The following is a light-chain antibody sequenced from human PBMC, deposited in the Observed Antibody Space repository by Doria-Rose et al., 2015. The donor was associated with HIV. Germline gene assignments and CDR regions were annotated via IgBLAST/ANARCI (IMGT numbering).Light chain of an antibody. CDR1: DVGYYNY. Sequence: DVGYYNYVSWYQQHPGKAPTLMIFEVSKRPSGISNRFSGSKSGSTASLTISGLQAEDEADYYCSSFARSTTPVFGGGTKVTVL. V-gene: IGLV2-14*01. CDR3: SSFARSTTPV. CDR2: EVS. J-gene: IGLJ3*02.